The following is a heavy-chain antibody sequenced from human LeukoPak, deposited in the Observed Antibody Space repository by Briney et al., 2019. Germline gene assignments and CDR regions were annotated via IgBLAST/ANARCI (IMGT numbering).Heavy chain of an antibody. CDR1: GFTFSSYW. D-gene: IGHD3-22*01. CDR2: INSDGSST. CDR3: AREWSDYYDSSGYQPGTDVFGDY. J-gene: IGHJ4*02. V-gene: IGHV3-74*01. Sequence: GGSLRLSCAASGFTFSSYWMHWVRQAPGKGLVWVSRINSDGSSTSYADSVKGRFTISRDNAKNTLYLQMNSLRAEDTAVYYCAREWSDYYDSSGYQPGTDVFGDYWGQGTLVTVSS.